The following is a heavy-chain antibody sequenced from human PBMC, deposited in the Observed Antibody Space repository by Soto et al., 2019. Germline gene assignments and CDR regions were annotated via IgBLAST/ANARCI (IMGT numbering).Heavy chain of an antibody. D-gene: IGHD3-9*01. V-gene: IGHV4-59*01. Sequence: PGKGLEWIGYIYYSGSTNYNPSLKSRVTISVDTSKNQFSLKLSSVTAADTAVYFFSQAEDGIRDSVPVSAFLLNRSSDL. J-gene: IGHJ2*01. CDR2: IYYSGST. CDR3: SQAEDGIRDSVPVSAFLLNRSSDL.